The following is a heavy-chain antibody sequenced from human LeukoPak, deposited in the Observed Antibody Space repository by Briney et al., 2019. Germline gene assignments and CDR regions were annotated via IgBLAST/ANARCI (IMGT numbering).Heavy chain of an antibody. V-gene: IGHV4-59*11. J-gene: IGHJ6*03. D-gene: IGHD3-3*01. Sequence: SETLSLTCTVSGGSISSHYWSWIRQPPGKGLEWIGYIYYSGSTNYNPSLKSRVTMSVDTSKNQFSLKLSSVTAADTAVYYCARAYYDFWSGYYTAGYYYYYMDVWSKGTTVTVSS. CDR2: IYYSGST. CDR1: GGSISSHY. CDR3: ARAYYDFWSGYYTAGYYYYYMDV.